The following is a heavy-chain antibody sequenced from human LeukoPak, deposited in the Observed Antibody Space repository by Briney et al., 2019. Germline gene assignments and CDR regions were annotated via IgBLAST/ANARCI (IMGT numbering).Heavy chain of an antibody. J-gene: IGHJ4*02. CDR2: IWYDGSNT. V-gene: IGHV3-33*01. Sequence: GGSLRLSCAASGFTFRTYGMHWVRQAPGKGLQWVALIWYDGSNTYYADSVKGRFTISRDNSKSTLYLQMNSLRVEDTAVYFCARDRGGYFDYWGQGTLVTVSS. CDR3: ARDRGGYFDY. CDR1: GFTFRTYG. D-gene: IGHD6-13*01.